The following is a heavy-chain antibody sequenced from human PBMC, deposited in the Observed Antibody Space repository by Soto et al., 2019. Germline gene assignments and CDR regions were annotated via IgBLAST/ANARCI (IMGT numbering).Heavy chain of an antibody. J-gene: IGHJ4*02. V-gene: IGHV3-23*01. Sequence: GGSLRLSCAASGFTFSSYAMSWVRQAPGKGLEWVSAISGSGGSTYYADSVKGRFTISRDNSKNTLYLQMNSLRAEDTAVYYCAKESGHIRIPPYYFDFWGPGTLVTVSS. CDR2: ISGSGGST. D-gene: IGHD2-21*01. CDR3: AKESGHIRIPPYYFDF. CDR1: GFTFSSYA.